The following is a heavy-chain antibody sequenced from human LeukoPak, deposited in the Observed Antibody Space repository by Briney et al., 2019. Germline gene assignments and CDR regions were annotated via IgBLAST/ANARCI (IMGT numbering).Heavy chain of an antibody. CDR3: ARNIAVAGRGDYMDV. CDR2: IFYSGST. CDR1: GGSISSSNYY. V-gene: IGHV4-39*01. D-gene: IGHD6-19*01. J-gene: IGHJ6*03. Sequence: PSETLSLTCTVSGGSISSSNYYWGWIRQPPGKGLEWIGNIFYSGSTYYSPSLKRRVTISLDTSRNQFSLKLNSVTAADTAVYYCARNIAVAGRGDYMDVWGKGTTVTISS.